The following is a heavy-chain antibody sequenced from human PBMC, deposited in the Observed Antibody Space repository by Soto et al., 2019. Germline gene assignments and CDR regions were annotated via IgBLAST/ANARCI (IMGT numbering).Heavy chain of an antibody. CDR2: ISTYNGNT. CDR1: GYTFTSYA. Sequence: ASVKVSCKTSGYTFTSYAISWVRQAPGQGFEWMGWISTYNGNTKYAQKLQGRVTMTTETSTSTAYMELRSLISDDTAVYYCARPAGYYYDYWGQGTLVTVSS. V-gene: IGHV1-18*01. J-gene: IGHJ4*02. CDR3: ARPAGYYYDY. D-gene: IGHD3-3*01.